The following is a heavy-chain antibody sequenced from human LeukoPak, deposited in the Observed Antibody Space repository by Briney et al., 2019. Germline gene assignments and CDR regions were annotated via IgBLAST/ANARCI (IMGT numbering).Heavy chain of an antibody. CDR1: GGSISSYY. V-gene: IGHV4-59*01. Sequence: SETLSLTCTVSGGSISSYYWSWIRQPPGKGLEWMGYIYYSGSTNYNPSLKSRVTISVDTSKNQFSLKLSSVTAADTAVYYCARTGAAGLDYWGQGTLVTVSS. J-gene: IGHJ4*02. CDR3: ARTGAAGLDY. D-gene: IGHD6-13*01. CDR2: IYYSGST.